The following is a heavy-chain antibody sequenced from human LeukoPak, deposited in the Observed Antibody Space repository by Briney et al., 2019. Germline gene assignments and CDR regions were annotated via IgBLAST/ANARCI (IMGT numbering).Heavy chain of an antibody. Sequence: SETLSLTCAVYGGSFSGYYWSWIRQPPGKGLEWIGEINHSGSTSYNPSLKSRVTISVDTSKNQFSLKLSSVTAADTAVYYCARGDIAATGTPFDNWGQGTLVTVSS. J-gene: IGHJ4*02. V-gene: IGHV4-34*01. CDR3: ARGDIAATGTPFDN. D-gene: IGHD6-13*01. CDR1: GGSFSGYY. CDR2: INHSGST.